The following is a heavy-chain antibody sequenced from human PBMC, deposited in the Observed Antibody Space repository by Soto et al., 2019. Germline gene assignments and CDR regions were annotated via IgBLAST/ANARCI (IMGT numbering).Heavy chain of an antibody. CDR3: AKDPYSSGWYYFDY. D-gene: IGHD6-19*01. J-gene: IGHJ4*02. CDR1: GFTFSSYG. CDR2: ISYDGSNK. V-gene: IGHV3-30*18. Sequence: QVQLVESGGGVVQPGRSLRLSCAASGFTFSSYGMHWVRQAPGKGLEWVAVISYDGSNKYYADSVKGRFTISRDNSKNTLYLQMNSLRAEDTAVYYCAKDPYSSGWYYFDYWGQGTLVTVSS.